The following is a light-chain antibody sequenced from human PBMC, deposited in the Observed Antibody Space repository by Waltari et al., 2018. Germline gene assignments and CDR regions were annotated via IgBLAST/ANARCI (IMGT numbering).Light chain of an antibody. V-gene: IGKV3-15*01. CDR3: QQYSNWPLT. Sequence: EIVMTQSPATLSVSPGERTTLSCRASQSVRSRFLAWYQQKPGQAPRLLIYGISTRATGIPARFSGSGSGTEFTLTISSLQSEDYAVYYCQQYSNWPLTFGGGTKVEIK. J-gene: IGKJ4*01. CDR2: GIS. CDR1: QSVRSRF.